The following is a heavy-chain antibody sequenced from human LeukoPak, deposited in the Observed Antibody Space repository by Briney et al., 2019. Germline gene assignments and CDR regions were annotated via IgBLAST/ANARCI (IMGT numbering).Heavy chain of an antibody. V-gene: IGHV1-8*01. CDR1: GYTFTSYD. CDR3: ARGPSPLPIFGVVDDY. D-gene: IGHD3-3*01. CDR2: INPNSGNT. Sequence: GASVKVSCKASGYTFTSYDINWVRQATGQGLEWMGWINPNSGNTGYAQKFQGRVTMTRNTSIITAYMELSRLRSEDTAVYYCARGPSPLPIFGVVDDYWGQGTLVTVSS. J-gene: IGHJ4*02.